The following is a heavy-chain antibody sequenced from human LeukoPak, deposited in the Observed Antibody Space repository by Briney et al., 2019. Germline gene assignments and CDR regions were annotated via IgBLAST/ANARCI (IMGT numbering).Heavy chain of an antibody. CDR2: IYTSGST. CDR1: GGSLSSYY. Sequence: SETLSLTCTVSGGSLSSYYWSWIRQPAGKGLEWIGRIYTSGSTNYNPSLKSRVTISVDKSKNQFSLKLSSVTAADTAVYYCARATMLGDYFDYWGQGSLVTVSS. CDR3: ARATMLGDYFDY. D-gene: IGHD3-10*02. V-gene: IGHV4-4*07. J-gene: IGHJ4*02.